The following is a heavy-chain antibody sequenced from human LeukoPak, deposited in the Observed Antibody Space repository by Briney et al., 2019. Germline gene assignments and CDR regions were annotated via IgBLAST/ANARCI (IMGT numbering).Heavy chain of an antibody. CDR3: ARANYYGSGKKDLDY. CDR1: GYTFTTYD. J-gene: IGHJ4*02. V-gene: IGHV1-8*01. D-gene: IGHD3-10*01. CDR2: MNPNSGNT. Sequence: ASVKVSCKASGYTFTTYDINRVRQATGQGVEWMGWMNPNSGNTGYAQKFQGRVTMTRNTSMSTAYMELNSLRSEDTAVYYCARANYYGSGKKDLDYWGQGTLVTVSS.